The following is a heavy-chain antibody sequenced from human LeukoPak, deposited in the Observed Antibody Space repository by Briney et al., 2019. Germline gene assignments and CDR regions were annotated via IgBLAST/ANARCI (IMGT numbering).Heavy chain of an antibody. J-gene: IGHJ4*02. CDR2: ISDDSSFT. CDR1: GLVFGKYA. D-gene: IGHD1-26*01. Sequence: GGSLRLSCAASGLVFGKYAMAWVRQAPGKGLECVSIISDDSSFTYYLDSVKGRSTIFRDNSKNTLYLHMNSLRAEDTAVYYCAGGSYYRGFDYWGQGTLVTVSS. CDR3: AGGSYYRGFDY. V-gene: IGHV3-23*01.